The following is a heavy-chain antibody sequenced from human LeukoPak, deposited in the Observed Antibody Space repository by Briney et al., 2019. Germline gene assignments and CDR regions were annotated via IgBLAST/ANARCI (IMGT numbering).Heavy chain of an antibody. CDR2: AYSSGST. V-gene: IGHV4-4*07. CDR1: GGFISNYY. J-gene: IGHJ2*01. Sequence: SETLSLTCTVSGGFISNYYWSWIRQPAGKGLEWIGRAYSSGSTNYNPSLKSRVTMSVDTSKNQFSLKLSSVTAADTAVYYCARHYCGGDCYSRWYFDLWGRGTLVTVSS. CDR3: ARHYCGGDCYSRWYFDL. D-gene: IGHD2-21*02.